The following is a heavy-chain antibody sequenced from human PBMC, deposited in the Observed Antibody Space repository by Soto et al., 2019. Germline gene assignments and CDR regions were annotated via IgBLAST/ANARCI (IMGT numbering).Heavy chain of an antibody. D-gene: IGHD4-17*01. CDR1: GYTFTSYD. J-gene: IGHJ6*03. Sequence: GASVKVSCKASGYTFTSYDINWVRQATGQGLEWMGWMNPNSGNTGYAQKFQGRVTMTRNTSISTAYMELRSLRSDDTAVYYCAGGRHDYGDYWSYYYYMDVWGKGTTVTVSS. V-gene: IGHV1-8*01. CDR3: AGGRHDYGDYWSYYYYMDV. CDR2: MNPNSGNT.